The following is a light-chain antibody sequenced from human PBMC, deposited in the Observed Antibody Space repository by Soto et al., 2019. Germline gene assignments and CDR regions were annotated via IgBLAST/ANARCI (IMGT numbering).Light chain of an antibody. V-gene: IGKV3-15*01. J-gene: IGKJ1*01. CDR2: GAS. Sequence: EIVLPQSPGTLSLSPGERATLSCRASQSVSSNLAWYQQKPGQAPRLLIYGASTRATDIPARFSGSGSGTEFTLTISSLQSEDFAIYYCQHYNNWPPETFGQGTKVDIK. CDR1: QSVSSN. CDR3: QHYNNWPPET.